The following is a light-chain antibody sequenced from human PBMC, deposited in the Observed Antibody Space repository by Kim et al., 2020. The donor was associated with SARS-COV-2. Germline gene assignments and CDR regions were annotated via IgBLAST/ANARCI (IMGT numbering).Light chain of an antibody. V-gene: IGKV3D-15*01. J-gene: IGKJ4*01. Sequence: DIVMTQSPATLSVSPGERATLSCRASQSVSSNLAWYQQKPGQAPRLVVYGGSIRATGILARFSGSGSGTEFTLTISSLQSEDFAVYYCQQYNNWPQTFGGGTKVDIK. CDR2: GGS. CDR1: QSVSSN. CDR3: QQYNNWPQT.